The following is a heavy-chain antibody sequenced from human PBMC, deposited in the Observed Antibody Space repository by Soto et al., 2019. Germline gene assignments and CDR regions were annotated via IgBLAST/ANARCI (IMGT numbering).Heavy chain of an antibody. Sequence: QVQLQQWGAGLLKPSETLSLTCAVYGGSFSGYYWSWIRQPPGKGLEWIGEINHSGSTNYNPSLKXXVXIXXDTSKNQFSLKLRSVTAADTAVYSCARRGYSGLSYWGQGTLVTVSS. D-gene: IGHD6-13*01. V-gene: IGHV4-34*01. CDR2: INHSGST. J-gene: IGHJ4*02. CDR3: ARRGYSGLSY. CDR1: GGSFSGYY.